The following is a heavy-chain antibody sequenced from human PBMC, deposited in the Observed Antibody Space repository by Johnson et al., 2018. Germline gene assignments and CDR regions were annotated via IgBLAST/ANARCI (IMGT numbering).Heavy chain of an antibody. J-gene: IGHJ6*02. CDR3: ARVPGTTYGMDV. CDR1: GGTFSSYT. D-gene: IGHD1-1*01. CDR2: IIPFLGTA. Sequence: QVQLGQSGAEVKKPRSSVKVSCKASGGTFSSYTISWVRQAPGQGLEWMGRIIPFLGTANYAQKFQGRVTITADESTSTAYMELSSLISEDTAVYYCARVPGTTYGMDVWGQGTTVTVSS. V-gene: IGHV1-69*11.